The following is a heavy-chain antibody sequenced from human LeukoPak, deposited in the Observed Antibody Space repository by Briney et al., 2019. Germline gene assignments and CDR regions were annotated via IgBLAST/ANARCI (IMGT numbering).Heavy chain of an antibody. J-gene: IGHJ4*02. CDR3: ARGYGSGSYYIGY. Sequence: PSETLSLTCTVSGGSVSSYYWSWIRQPPGKGLEWIGYIYYSGSTNYNPSLESRVTISVDTSKNQFSLKLSSVTAADTAVYYCARGYGSGSYYIGYWGQGTLVTVSS. V-gene: IGHV4-59*08. D-gene: IGHD3-10*01. CDR2: IYYSGST. CDR1: GGSVSSYY.